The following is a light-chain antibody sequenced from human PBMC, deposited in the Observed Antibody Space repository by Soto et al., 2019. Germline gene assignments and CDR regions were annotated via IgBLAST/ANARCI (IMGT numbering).Light chain of an antibody. CDR2: EVS. CDR1: SSDVGSYNR. J-gene: IGLJ1*01. CDR3: SSYTSSSTPYV. Sequence: QSALTQPPSVSGSPGQSVTISCTGTSSDVGSYNRVSWHQQPPGTAPKLMIYEVSNRPSGVPDRFSGSKSGNTASLTISGLQAEDEADYYCSSYTSSSTPYVFGTGTKLTVL. V-gene: IGLV2-18*02.